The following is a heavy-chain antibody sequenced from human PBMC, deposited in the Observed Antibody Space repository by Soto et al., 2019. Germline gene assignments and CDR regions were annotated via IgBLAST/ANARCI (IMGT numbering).Heavy chain of an antibody. Sequence: SDTLSLTCTVCGDSIWSTDYYGSWIRQAPGKGLEWIGYVYYTGSTYYNPSLMSRLTISVDTSKNQFSLKLTSVTAAETAVYYCVRTAREGAVAPHWFDRWGQGTQVTVSS. V-gene: IGHV4-30-4*02. CDR2: VYYTGST. CDR1: GDSIWSTDYY. J-gene: IGHJ5*02. D-gene: IGHD2-21*02. CDR3: VRTAREGAVAPHWFDR.